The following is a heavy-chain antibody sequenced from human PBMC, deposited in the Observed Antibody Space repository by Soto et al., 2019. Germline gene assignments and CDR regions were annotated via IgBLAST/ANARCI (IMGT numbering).Heavy chain of an antibody. D-gene: IGHD3-22*01. V-gene: IGHV4-59*08. Sequence: QPPGKGLEWIGYVSNSGNTNYNPSLKSRVTISLATSDNHFSLKLTSVTAADTAVYYCAKHVSLRGGYSDYFDYWGRGALVTVSS. J-gene: IGHJ4*02. CDR2: VSNSGNT. CDR3: AKHVSLRGGYSDYFDY.